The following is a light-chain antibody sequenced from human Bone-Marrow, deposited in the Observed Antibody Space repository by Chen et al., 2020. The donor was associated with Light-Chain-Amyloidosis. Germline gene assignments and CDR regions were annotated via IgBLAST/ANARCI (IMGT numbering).Light chain of an antibody. J-gene: IGLJ2*01. CDR3: CSYAGSKTFVL. Sequence: QSVLTQPPSVSGAPGQRVTISCTGSSSNIGAGYDVHWYQQLPGTAPKLLIYGNSNRPSGVSDRFSGSKSGNTASLTISGLQGEDEADYYCCSYAGSKTFVLFGGGTKLTVL. CDR1: SSNIGAGYD. V-gene: IGLV1-40*01. CDR2: GNS.